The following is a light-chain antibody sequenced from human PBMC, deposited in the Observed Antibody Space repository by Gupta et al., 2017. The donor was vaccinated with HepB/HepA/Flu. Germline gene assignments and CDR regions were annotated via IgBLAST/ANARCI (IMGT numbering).Light chain of an antibody. Sequence: QSIFTHPPSASAAPRPKVTISCSGSSPNIGNKYVSWYQQPPGKAPKLLIYENNKRPSGISDRFSGSKSGNSATLTISGLQTGDEADYYCGTWASSISAGVFGGGTKLTVL. J-gene: IGLJ2*01. CDR2: ENN. V-gene: IGLV1-51*02. CDR3: GTWASSISAGV. CDR1: SPNIGNKY.